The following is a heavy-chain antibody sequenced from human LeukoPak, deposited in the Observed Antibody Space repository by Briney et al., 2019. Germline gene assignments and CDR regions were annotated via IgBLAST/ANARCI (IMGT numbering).Heavy chain of an antibody. CDR3: AKANWISNADAVW. Sequence: GGSLRLSCAASGFSFSSFAMSWVRQAPARGPEWVSSIRGGGDKFYAASVKGRFTLSRDDSRNTIYLQMNNFRVEDTATYYCAKANWISNADAVWWGQGTQVTVSS. CDR1: GFSFSSFA. CDR2: IRGGGDK. V-gene: IGHV3-23*01. D-gene: IGHD2-2*03. J-gene: IGHJ4*02.